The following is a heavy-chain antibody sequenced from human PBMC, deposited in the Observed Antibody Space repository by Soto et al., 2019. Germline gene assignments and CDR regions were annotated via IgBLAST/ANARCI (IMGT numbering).Heavy chain of an antibody. CDR3: AKPSGHHPLHWFDP. D-gene: IGHD3-3*01. Sequence: GGSLRLSCAASGFTFSSYTMGWVRQAPGKGLEWVSGISAGGSSTDFADSVKGRFTISRDNSKNMLYLQMNSLRAADTAVSCCAKPSGHHPLHWFDPWGQGTLVTVSS. CDR2: ISAGGSST. V-gene: IGHV3-23*01. CDR1: GFTFSSYT. J-gene: IGHJ5*02.